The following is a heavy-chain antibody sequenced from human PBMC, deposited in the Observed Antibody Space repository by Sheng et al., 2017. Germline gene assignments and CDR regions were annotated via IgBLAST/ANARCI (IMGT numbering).Heavy chain of an antibody. D-gene: IGHD1-26*01. CDR1: GFSISNYE. CDR3: ARGAEFRTVSWGLYSDY. Sequence: DVQLVESGGGLVQPGGSLRLSCGASGFSISNYEMTWVRQAPGKGLEWVAYISISANAYYNGGSVKGRFTISRDNDKNSVVLIMNSLGAEDTAVYYCARGAEFRTVSWGLYSDY. V-gene: IGHV3-48*03. J-gene: IGHJ4*01. CDR2: ISISANAY.